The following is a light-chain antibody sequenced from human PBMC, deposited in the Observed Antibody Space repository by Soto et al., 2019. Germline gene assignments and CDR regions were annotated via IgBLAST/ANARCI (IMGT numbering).Light chain of an antibody. V-gene: IGKV1-5*01. J-gene: IGKJ1*01. CDR3: QQYHSSSGT. CDR2: DAS. Sequence: DIQMTQSPSTLSASVGDRVTITCRASQSLSSWLAWYQQKPGKAPKLLIYDASSLESGVPSRFSGSGSGAEFTLTISSLQPDDFATYYCQQYHSSSGTFGQGTKVEIK. CDR1: QSLSSW.